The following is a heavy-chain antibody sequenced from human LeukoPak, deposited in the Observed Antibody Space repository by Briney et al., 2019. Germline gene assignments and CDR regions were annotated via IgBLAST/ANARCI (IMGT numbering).Heavy chain of an antibody. Sequence: GGSLRLSCAASGFTFSNYAMNWVRQAPGKGLEWVSGISGSGGSTYYADSVKGHFTISRDNSKNTLYLQMNSLRAEDTAVYYCAKVLDRIAVAGGFDYWGQGTLVTVSS. CDR3: AKVLDRIAVAGGFDY. D-gene: IGHD6-19*01. V-gene: IGHV3-23*01. J-gene: IGHJ4*02. CDR2: ISGSGGST. CDR1: GFTFSNYA.